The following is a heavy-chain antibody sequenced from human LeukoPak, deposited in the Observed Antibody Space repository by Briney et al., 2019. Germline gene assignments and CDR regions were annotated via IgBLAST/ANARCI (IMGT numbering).Heavy chain of an antibody. CDR1: GGSISSSSYY. J-gene: IGHJ5*02. Sequence: PSETLSLTRTVSGGSISSSSYYWGWIRQPPGKGLEWIGSIYYSGSTYYNPSLKSRVTISVDTSKNQFSLKLSSVTAADTAVYYCARVSTLVVVVVSWGQGTLVTVSS. CDR2: IYYSGST. CDR3: ARVSTLVVVVVS. D-gene: IGHD3-22*01. V-gene: IGHV4-39*07.